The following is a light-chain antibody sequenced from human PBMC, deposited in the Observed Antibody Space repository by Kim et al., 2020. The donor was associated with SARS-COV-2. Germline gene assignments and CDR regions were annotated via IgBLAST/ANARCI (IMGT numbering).Light chain of an antibody. Sequence: VSPGEGATLSCRASQNIGKDLAWYQHKAGQPPRLLFYGASTWAAADIARFRASGSGTEFTLAISSLQSEDVATYYCQQYRDWPRTFGGGTKVDIK. J-gene: IGKJ4*01. V-gene: IGKV3-15*01. CDR1: QNIGKD. CDR2: GAS. CDR3: QQYRDWPRT.